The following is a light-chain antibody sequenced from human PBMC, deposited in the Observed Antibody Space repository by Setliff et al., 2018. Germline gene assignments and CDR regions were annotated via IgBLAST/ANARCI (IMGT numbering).Light chain of an antibody. CDR2: DVT. CDR1: GTYNY. CDR3: SSYTSNSTYV. Sequence: QSALTQPASVSGSPGQSITISCIGTGTYNYVSWYQQHPGKAPQLIIYDVTNRPSGVSNRFSASKSGNTASLTISGLQPEDDADYYCSSYTSNSTYVFGTGTKVTVL. J-gene: IGLJ1*01. V-gene: IGLV2-14*03.